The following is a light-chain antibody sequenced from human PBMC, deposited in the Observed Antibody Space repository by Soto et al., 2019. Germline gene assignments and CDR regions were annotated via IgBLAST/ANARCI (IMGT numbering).Light chain of an antibody. Sequence: QSVLTQPASVSGSPGQSITISCTGTSSDVGNYKYVSWYQQHPGKAPKLMIYEVSNRPSGVSNRFSGSKSGNTASLTVSGLQAEDEADYYCSSYAGSNNFVFGTGTKVTVL. CDR2: EVS. CDR1: SSDVGNYKY. V-gene: IGLV2-14*01. J-gene: IGLJ1*01. CDR3: SSYAGSNNFV.